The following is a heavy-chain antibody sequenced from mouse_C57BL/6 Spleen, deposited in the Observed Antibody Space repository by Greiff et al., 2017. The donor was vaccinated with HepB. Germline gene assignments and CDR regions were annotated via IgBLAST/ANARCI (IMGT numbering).Heavy chain of an antibody. CDR2: IYWDDDK. CDR3: ARRAQGGNFPFDY. V-gene: IGHV8-12*01. D-gene: IGHD2-1*01. Sequence: QVTLKESGPGILQSSQTLSLTCSFSGFSLSTSGMGVSWIRQPSGKGLEWLAHIYWDDDKRYNPSLKSRLTISKDTSRNQVFLKITSVDTADTATYYCARRAQGGNFPFDYWGQGTTLTVSS. CDR1: GFSLSTSGMG. J-gene: IGHJ2*01.